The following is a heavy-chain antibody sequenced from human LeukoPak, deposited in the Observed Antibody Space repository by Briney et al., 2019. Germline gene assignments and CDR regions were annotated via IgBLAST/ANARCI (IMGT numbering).Heavy chain of an antibody. Sequence: SETLSLTCTVSGDSISSSSYYWGWIRQPPGKGLEWIGSIYYSGSTYYNPSLKSRVTISVDTSKNQFSLKLSSVTAADTAVYYCARGGKRNWDYYYMDVWGKGTTVTVSS. J-gene: IGHJ6*03. CDR3: ARGGKRNWDYYYMDV. CDR1: GDSISSSSYY. D-gene: IGHD4-23*01. CDR2: IYYSGST. V-gene: IGHV4-39*07.